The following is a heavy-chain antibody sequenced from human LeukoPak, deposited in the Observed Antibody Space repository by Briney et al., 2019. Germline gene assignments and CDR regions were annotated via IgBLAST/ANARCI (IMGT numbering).Heavy chain of an antibody. CDR3: PVGGGY. CDR2: ISYDGHKK. CDR1: GFTFSSYD. V-gene: IGHV3-30*03. D-gene: IGHD3-16*01. J-gene: IGHJ4*02. Sequence: PGGSQRLSCAASGFTFSSYDMHWVRQAPGKGLEWVSLISYDGHKKYYADSVKGRFTISRDNSKNTLSLQMNSLRAEDTAVYHCPVGGGYWGQGTPGHVSS.